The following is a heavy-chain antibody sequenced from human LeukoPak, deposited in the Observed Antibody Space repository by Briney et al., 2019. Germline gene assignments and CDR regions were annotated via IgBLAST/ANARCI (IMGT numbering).Heavy chain of an antibody. V-gene: IGHV4-39*07. D-gene: IGHD2-8*01. CDR3: ARGFSGAIWRTRTIYYFDY. J-gene: IGHJ4*02. CDR2: INHSGST. CDR1: GGSISSSSYY. Sequence: SETLSLTCTVSGGSISSSSYYWGWIRQPPGKGLEWIGEINHSGSTNYNPSLKSRVTISVDTSKNQFSLKLSSVTAADTAVYYCARGFSGAIWRTRTIYYFDYWGQGTLVTVSS.